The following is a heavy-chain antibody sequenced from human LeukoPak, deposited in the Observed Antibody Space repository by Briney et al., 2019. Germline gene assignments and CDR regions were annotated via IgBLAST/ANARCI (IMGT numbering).Heavy chain of an antibody. Sequence: GGSLRLSCSASGFAFSTYWMHWVRQASGKGLVWVSRINGDGSSTSYADSVKGRFTISRDNAKNTLYLQMNSLRAEDTAVYYCARGGLRLLEWLSPFDYWGQGTLVTVSS. V-gene: IGHV3-74*01. J-gene: IGHJ4*02. CDR3: ARGGLRLLEWLSPFDY. CDR2: INGDGSST. CDR1: GFAFSTYW. D-gene: IGHD3-3*01.